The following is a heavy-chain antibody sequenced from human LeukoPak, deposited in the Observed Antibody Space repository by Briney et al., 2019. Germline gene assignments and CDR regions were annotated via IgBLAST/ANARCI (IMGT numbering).Heavy chain of an antibody. CDR3: ARIHNLGILAHFDY. V-gene: IGHV3-48*04. Sequence: PGGSLRLSCAASGFTFSVYTMNWVRQAPGKGLEWVSYINSGGSTLYYADSVKGRFTISRDNAKNSLYLQMNSLRAEDTAVYYCARIHNLGILAHFDYWGQGTLVTVSS. CDR2: INSGGSTL. J-gene: IGHJ4*02. D-gene: IGHD1-1*01. CDR1: GFTFSVYT.